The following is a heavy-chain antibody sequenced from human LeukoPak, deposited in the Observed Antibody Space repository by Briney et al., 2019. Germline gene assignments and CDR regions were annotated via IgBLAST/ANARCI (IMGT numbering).Heavy chain of an antibody. CDR1: GFSFISFG. J-gene: IGHJ1*01. Sequence: AASVKVSCKAFGFSFISFGFNWVRQAPGQGLEWMGWISGYNGDTKYAQKFQGRDTMTTDKSTSTAYMELRSLRSYDTAVYYRARGTWETAARPYSFDTWGQGTLVTVTS. CDR3: ARGTWETAARPYSFDT. V-gene: IGHV1-18*01. CDR2: ISGYNGDT. D-gene: IGHD1-26*01.